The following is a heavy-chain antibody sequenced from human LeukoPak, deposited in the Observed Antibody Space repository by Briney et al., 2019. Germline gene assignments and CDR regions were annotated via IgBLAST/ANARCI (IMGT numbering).Heavy chain of an antibody. CDR1: GGTFSSYA. CDR2: IIPIFGTA. J-gene: IGHJ6*03. CDR3: ARDFDYYYYYMDV. D-gene: IGHD3-9*01. V-gene: IGHV1-69*06. Sequence: SVKVSCKASGGTFSSYAISWVRQAPGQGLEWMGGIIPIFGTANYAQKFQGRVTITADKSTSTAYMELRSLRSDDTAVYYCARDFDYYYYYMDVWGKGTTVTISS.